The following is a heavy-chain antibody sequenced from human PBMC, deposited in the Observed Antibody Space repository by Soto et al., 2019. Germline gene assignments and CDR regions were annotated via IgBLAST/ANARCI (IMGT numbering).Heavy chain of an antibody. CDR3: ARVPIDTYMINWSDP. CDR1: GDSVSSGDYY. J-gene: IGHJ5*02. D-gene: IGHD3-16*01. V-gene: IGHV4-61*08. Sequence: SEPLRLTCTVSGDSVSSGDYYWIGIRQPPGKGLEWVGHIYFSGRTNYIPSLESRVTISLDTSKNQFSLKLTSVTAADTALYYCARVPIDTYMINWSDPWGQGTLVTVSS. CDR2: IYFSGRT.